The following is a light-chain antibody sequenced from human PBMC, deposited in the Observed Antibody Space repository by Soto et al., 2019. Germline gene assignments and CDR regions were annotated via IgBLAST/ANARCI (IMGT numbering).Light chain of an antibody. Sequence: EIVLTQSPGTLSLSPGERATLSCRASQSVGSNKLAWYQQKPGQAPRFLMYDASTRATGIPDRFSGSGSGTDFTLTISRLEPEDFAVYYCQQYGSTPLTFGGGTKVEIK. CDR3: QQYGSTPLT. CDR1: QSVGSNK. V-gene: IGKV3-20*01. J-gene: IGKJ4*01. CDR2: DAS.